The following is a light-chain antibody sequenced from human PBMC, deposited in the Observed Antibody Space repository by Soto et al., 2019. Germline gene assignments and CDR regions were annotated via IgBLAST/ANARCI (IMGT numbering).Light chain of an antibody. CDR2: DAS. CDR3: HQCATSPLT. CDR1: QTVGNNY. V-gene: IGKV3-20*01. Sequence: EIVLTQSPGTLSLSPGERATLSCRASQTVGNNYLAWYHQKHGQAPRPLIADASNRATGIPDRFSCTGSGTDFTHTNSTLEPEDVEVYYCHQCATSPLTFGGGTKVVIK. J-gene: IGKJ4*01.